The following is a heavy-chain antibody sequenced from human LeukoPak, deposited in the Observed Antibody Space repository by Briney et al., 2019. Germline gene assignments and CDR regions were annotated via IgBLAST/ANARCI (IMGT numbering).Heavy chain of an antibody. V-gene: IGHV3-15*01. J-gene: IGHJ4*02. CDR1: GFTFSNAW. Sequence: GGSLRLSCAASGFTFSNAWMSWVRQAPGKGLEWVGRIKSKTDGGITDYAAPVKGRFTISRDDSKNTLYLQMNSLKTEDTAVYYCTTAFPSYYYDSSGYPVYGLDYWGQGTLVTVSS. CDR2: IKSKTDGGIT. CDR3: TTAFPSYYYDSSGYPVYGLDY. D-gene: IGHD3-22*01.